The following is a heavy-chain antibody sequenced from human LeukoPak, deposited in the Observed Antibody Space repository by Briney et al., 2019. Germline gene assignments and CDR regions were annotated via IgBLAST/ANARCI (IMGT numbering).Heavy chain of an antibody. CDR1: GFTFSNYF. CDR2: ITTTGVNT. J-gene: IGHJ4*02. D-gene: IGHD3-10*01. CDR3: AKHQDRSYDF. V-gene: IGHV3-23*01. Sequence: GGSLRLSCAASGFTFSNYFFSWVRQAPGKGLEWVSTITTTGVNTYYADSVKGWFTISRDNSRSTLYLQMSSLRAEDTAVYYCAKHQDRSYDFWGQGTLVTVSS.